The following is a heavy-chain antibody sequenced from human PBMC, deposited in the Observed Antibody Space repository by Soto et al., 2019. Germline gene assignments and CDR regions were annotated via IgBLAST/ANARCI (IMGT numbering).Heavy chain of an antibody. D-gene: IGHD3-10*01. CDR1: GFTFRSYA. J-gene: IGHJ4*02. CDR2: ISGSSGSI. Sequence: GGSLRLSCAASGFTFRSYAMSWVRQAPGKGLEWVSVISGSSGSIYYADSVKGRFTISRDNSKNTLDLQMNSLRAEDTAVYYCAKAQFFQLLSQFDWWGQGTLVTVSS. V-gene: IGHV3-23*01. CDR3: AKAQFFQLLSQFDW.